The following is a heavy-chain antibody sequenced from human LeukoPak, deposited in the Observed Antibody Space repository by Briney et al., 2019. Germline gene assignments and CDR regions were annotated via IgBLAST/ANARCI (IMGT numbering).Heavy chain of an antibody. CDR2: INHSGST. D-gene: IGHD6-6*01. CDR3: ARDTYSSSSFHGYYMDV. CDR1: GGSISSSGYY. V-gene: IGHV4-39*07. J-gene: IGHJ6*03. Sequence: PSETLSLTCTVSGGSISSSGYYWSWIRQPPGKGLEWIGEINHSGSTNYNPSLKSRVTISVDTSKNQFSLKLSSVTAADTAVYYCARDTYSSSSFHGYYMDVWGKGTTVTVSS.